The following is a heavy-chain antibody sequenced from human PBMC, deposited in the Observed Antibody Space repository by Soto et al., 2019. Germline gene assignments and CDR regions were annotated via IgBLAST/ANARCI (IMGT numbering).Heavy chain of an antibody. CDR2: ISHSGST. D-gene: IGHD2-21*02. V-gene: IGHV4-31*02. CDR3: ARDLWGYCGTDCYPLDV. CDR1: GGSISSGRSY. Sequence: VSGGSISSGRSYWTWIRQHPGKGLEWIGYISHSGSTYYNPSLKSRITISADTSKNQFSLKLNSVTAADTAVYYCARDLWGYCGTDCYPLDVWGQGTTVT. J-gene: IGHJ6*02.